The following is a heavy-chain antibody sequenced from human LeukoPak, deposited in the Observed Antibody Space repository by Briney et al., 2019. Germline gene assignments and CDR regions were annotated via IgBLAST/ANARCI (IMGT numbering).Heavy chain of an antibody. V-gene: IGHV3-33*01. D-gene: IGHD1-1*01. CDR1: GFTFSSYG. CDR2: IWYDGSNK. Sequence: GRSLRLSCAASGFTFSSYGMHWVRQAPGKGLEWVAVIWYDGSNKYYADSVKGRFTISRDNSKNTLYLQMNSLRAGDTAVYYCARDSGHNWNDGALDYWGQGTLVTVSS. CDR3: ARDSGHNWNDGALDY. J-gene: IGHJ4*02.